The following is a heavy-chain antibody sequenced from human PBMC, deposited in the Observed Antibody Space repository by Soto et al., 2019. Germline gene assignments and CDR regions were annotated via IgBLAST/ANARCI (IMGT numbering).Heavy chain of an antibody. CDR3: ARGPPMVRGVIIYYYYMDV. Sequence: ASVKVSCKASGYTFTSYDINWVRQATGQGLEWMGWMNPNSGNTGYAQKFQGRVTITADESTSTAYMELSSLRSEDTAVYYCARGPPMVRGVIIYYYYMDVWGKGTTVTVSS. V-gene: IGHV1-8*01. J-gene: IGHJ6*03. CDR1: GYTFTSYD. CDR2: MNPNSGNT. D-gene: IGHD3-10*01.